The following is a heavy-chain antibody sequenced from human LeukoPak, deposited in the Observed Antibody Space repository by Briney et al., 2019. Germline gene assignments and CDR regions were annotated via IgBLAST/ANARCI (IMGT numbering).Heavy chain of an antibody. J-gene: IGHJ6*02. D-gene: IGHD3-9*01. CDR2: INHIGST. CDR1: GGSFSGYY. CDR3: ARGPPYYDILTGYYYYYYYGMDV. V-gene: IGHV4-34*01. Sequence: SETLSLTCAVYGGSFSGYYWSWIRQPPGKGLEWVGEINHIGSTNYNPSLKSRVTIPVDTSKNQFSLKQSSVTPADTAVYYCARGPPYYDILTGYYYYYYYGMDVWGQGTTVTVSS.